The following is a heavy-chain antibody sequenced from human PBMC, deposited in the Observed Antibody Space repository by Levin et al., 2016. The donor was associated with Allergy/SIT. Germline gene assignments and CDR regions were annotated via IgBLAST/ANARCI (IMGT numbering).Heavy chain of an antibody. V-gene: IGHV3-11*01. CDR3: ARRRAPATDTRSDYYGMDV. D-gene: IGHD2-15*01. J-gene: IGHJ6*02. Sequence: GESLKISCEASGFTFSDYYMSWVRQAPGRGLECLSYISSSGSTTYSADSVKGRFTVSRDNARNSLYLQMNSLRAEDTAFYFCARRRAPATDTRSDYYGMDVWGQGTTVTVSS. CDR2: ISSSGSTT. CDR1: GFTFSDYY.